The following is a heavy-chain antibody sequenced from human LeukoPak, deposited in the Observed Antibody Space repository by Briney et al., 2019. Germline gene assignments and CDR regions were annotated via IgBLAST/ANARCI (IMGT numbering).Heavy chain of an antibody. D-gene: IGHD2-2*01. CDR2: INHSGST. CDR1: GGSFSGYY. CDR3: ARESHCSSTSCRLHLDGMDV. V-gene: IGHV4-34*01. J-gene: IGHJ6*02. Sequence: PSETLSLTCAVYGGSFSGYYWSWIRQPPGKGLEWIGEINHSGSTNYNPSLKSRVTISVDTSKNQFSLKLSSVTAADTAVYYCARESHCSSTSCRLHLDGMDVWGQGTTVTVSS.